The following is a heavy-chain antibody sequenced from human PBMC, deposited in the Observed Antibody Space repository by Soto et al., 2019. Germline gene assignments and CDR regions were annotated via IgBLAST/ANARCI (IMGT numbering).Heavy chain of an antibody. J-gene: IGHJ4*02. CDR1: GVSISTYY. D-gene: IGHD3-22*01. V-gene: IGHV4-59*01. CDR2: VYYTGTT. CDR3: ARATYYYDRSGYLYNFDY. Sequence: PSETLSLTCTVSGVSISTYYWSWIRQPPGKGLEWIGYVYYTGTTNYNPSLESRVTISVDTSKNQFSLKLSSVTAADTAVYYCARATYYYDRSGYLYNFDYWGQGTLVTVSS.